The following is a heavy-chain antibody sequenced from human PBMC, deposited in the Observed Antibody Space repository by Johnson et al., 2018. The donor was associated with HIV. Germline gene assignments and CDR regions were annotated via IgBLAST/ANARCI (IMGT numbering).Heavy chain of an antibody. J-gene: IGHJ3*02. D-gene: IGHD3-10*01. Sequence: VQLVEPGGGLVQPGGSLRLACAASGFTFSSNYMTWVSQAPGKGLECVSLIYSGDNTYYSDSVKRRVTISLDNAKNTLYLQMNSLSAEDTAVYYCARLPPYYYAHDAFDIWGQGTMVTVSS. CDR1: GFTFSSNY. CDR3: ARLPPYYYAHDAFDI. V-gene: IGHV3-66*04. CDR2: IYSGDNT.